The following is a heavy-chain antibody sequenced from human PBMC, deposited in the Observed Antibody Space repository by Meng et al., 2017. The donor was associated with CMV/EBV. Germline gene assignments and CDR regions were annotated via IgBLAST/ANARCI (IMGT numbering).Heavy chain of an antibody. D-gene: IGHD3-22*01. CDR1: GFTFSSYS. CDR2: ISSSSSYI. J-gene: IGHJ4*02. Sequence: GGSLRLSCAASGFTFSSYSMNWVCQAPGKGLEWVSSISSSSSYIYYADSVKGRFTISRDNAKNSLYLQMNSLRAEDTAVYYCARDGGYDSSGNRMGTFDYWGQGTLVTVSS. V-gene: IGHV3-21*03. CDR3: ARDGGYDSSGNRMGTFDY.